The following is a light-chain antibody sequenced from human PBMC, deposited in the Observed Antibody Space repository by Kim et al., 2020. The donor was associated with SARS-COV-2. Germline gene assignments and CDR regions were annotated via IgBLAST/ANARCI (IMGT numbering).Light chain of an antibody. V-gene: IGKV3-11*01. Sequence: PGDRATHSGRASQNSDTYLAWYQQRPGQAPRLLVYDASNRATGVPDRFSGSGSGTDFTLTISSLEPEDFSIYYCQQRNSWPPAVTYGGGTKVDIK. CDR2: DAS. CDR3: QQRNSWPPAVT. CDR1: QNSDTY. J-gene: IGKJ4*01.